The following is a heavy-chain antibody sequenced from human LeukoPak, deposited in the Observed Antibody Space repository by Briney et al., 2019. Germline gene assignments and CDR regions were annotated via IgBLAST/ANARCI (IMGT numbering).Heavy chain of an antibody. V-gene: IGHV3-23*01. CDR3: AKDAGPVNYYDSSGYYYDY. CDR2: ISGSGGST. J-gene: IGHJ4*02. D-gene: IGHD3-22*01. Sequence: GGSLRLSCAASGFTFSSYAMSWVRQAPGKGLEWVSAISGSGGSTYYADSVKGRFTISRDNSKNTLYLQMTSLRAEDTAVYYCAKDAGPVNYYDSSGYYYDYWGQGTLVTVSS. CDR1: GFTFSSYA.